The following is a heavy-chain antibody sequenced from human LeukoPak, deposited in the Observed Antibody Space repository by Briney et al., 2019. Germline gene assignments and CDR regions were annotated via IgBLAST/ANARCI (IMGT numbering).Heavy chain of an antibody. V-gene: IGHV4-4*02. D-gene: IGHD1-26*01. CDR1: GGSISSSNW. J-gene: IGHJ4*02. Sequence: PSETLSLTCAVSGGSISSSNWWSWVRQPPGKGLEWIGEIYHSGSTNYNPSLKSRVTISVDKSKNQFSLKLSSVTAADTAVYYCARKVVGATTFFDYWGQGTLVTVSS. CDR2: IYHSGST. CDR3: ARKVVGATTFFDY.